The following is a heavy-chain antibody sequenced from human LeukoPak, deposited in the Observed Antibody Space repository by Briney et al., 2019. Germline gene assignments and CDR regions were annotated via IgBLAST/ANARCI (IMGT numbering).Heavy chain of an antibody. CDR1: GFTSSSYS. CDR3: AKEASPKIASALDY. V-gene: IGHV3-23*01. Sequence: GGSLRLSCTASGFTSSSYSMSWVRQAPGKGLEWVSAITGSGASTYYADSVKGRFIISRDNSKNTLYLQMNSLRADDAAVYYCAKEASPKIASALDYWGQGTLVTVSS. CDR2: ITGSGAST. D-gene: IGHD2-15*01. J-gene: IGHJ4*02.